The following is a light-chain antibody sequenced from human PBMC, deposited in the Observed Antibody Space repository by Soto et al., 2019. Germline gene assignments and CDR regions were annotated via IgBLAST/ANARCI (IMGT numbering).Light chain of an antibody. V-gene: IGKV1-17*01. J-gene: IGKJ1*01. CDR2: AAS. CDR3: PQYTIYPRT. Sequence: EIDVTQSQSSLSASVGDRFTITCRASQAIRNDLGWYQQKPAKAPKRLIYAASSLESGVPSRFSGSGSGTEFTLTIIILQPDDCVTYTCPQYTIYPRTFGQGTKL. CDR1: QAIRND.